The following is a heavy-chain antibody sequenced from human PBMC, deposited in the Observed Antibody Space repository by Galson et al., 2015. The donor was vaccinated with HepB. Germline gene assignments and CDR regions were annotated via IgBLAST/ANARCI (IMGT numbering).Heavy chain of an antibody. CDR3: ARASYGDWGSDAFDI. CDR2: IRGDGGDT. Sequence: SLRLSCAASGFAFNTHAMKWVRQAPGEGPECVSRIRGDGGDTYYADSAKGRFTISRDNAKNPVDRQMSSLRAEDTAVYYCARASYGDWGSDAFDIWGQGTMVTVSS. CDR1: GFAFNTHA. V-gene: IGHV3-23*01. J-gene: IGHJ3*02. D-gene: IGHD4-17*01.